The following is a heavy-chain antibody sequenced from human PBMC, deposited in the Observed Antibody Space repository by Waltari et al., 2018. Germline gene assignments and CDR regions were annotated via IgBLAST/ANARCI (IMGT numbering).Heavy chain of an antibody. CDR3: ARDRRDPSIWFGVIGWFDP. Sequence: QVQLVQSGAEVQKPGASVKVSCKASGYTFTGYYMPWVRQAPGPGLEWMGWINPNSGGTNYAQKFQGRVTMTRDTSISTAYMELSRLRSDDTAVYYCARDRRDPSIWFGVIGWFDPWGQGTLVTVSS. CDR1: GYTFTGYY. J-gene: IGHJ5*02. D-gene: IGHD3-10*01. CDR2: INPNSGGT. V-gene: IGHV1-2*02.